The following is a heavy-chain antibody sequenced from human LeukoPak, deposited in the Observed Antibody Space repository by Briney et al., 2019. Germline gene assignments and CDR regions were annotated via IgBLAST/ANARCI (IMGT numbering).Heavy chain of an antibody. CDR1: GFTLSSYW. CDR2: IKQDGSEK. V-gene: IGHV3-7*01. CDR3: ARARRYSSGWYDY. J-gene: IGHJ4*02. Sequence: GGSLRLSCAASGFTLSSYWMSWVRQAPGKGLEWVANIKQDGSEKYYVDSVKGRFTISRDNAKNSLYLQMNSLRAEDTAVYYCARARRYSSGWYDYWGQGTLVTVSS. D-gene: IGHD6-19*01.